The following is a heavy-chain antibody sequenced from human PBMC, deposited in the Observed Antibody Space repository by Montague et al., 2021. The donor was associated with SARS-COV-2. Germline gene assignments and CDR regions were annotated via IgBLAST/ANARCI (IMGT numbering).Heavy chain of an antibody. CDR3: ARFTAVTSSLDF. CDR2: IYTSGTT. J-gene: IGHJ4*02. CDR1: GGSISSPGYY. Sequence: TPSLTCTVSGGSISSPGYYWSRIRQPAGKGLEWIGRIYTSGTTNYNPSLKSRVTISVDTSKNQFSLKLTSVTAADTAVYYCARFTAVTSSLDFWGQGTLVPVSS. D-gene: IGHD4-17*01. V-gene: IGHV4-61*02.